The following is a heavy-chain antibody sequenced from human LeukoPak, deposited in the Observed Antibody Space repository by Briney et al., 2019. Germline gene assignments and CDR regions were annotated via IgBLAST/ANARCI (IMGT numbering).Heavy chain of an antibody. V-gene: IGHV1-2*04. D-gene: IGHD3/OR15-3a*01. J-gene: IGHJ3*02. Sequence: GASVKVSCKASGYTFTSYAMNWVRQAPGQGLEWMGWINPNSGGTNYAQKFQGWVTMTRDTSISTAYMELSRLRSDDTAVYYCARSGTGLDAFDIWGQGTMVTVSS. CDR2: INPNSGGT. CDR1: GYTFTSYA. CDR3: ARSGTGLDAFDI.